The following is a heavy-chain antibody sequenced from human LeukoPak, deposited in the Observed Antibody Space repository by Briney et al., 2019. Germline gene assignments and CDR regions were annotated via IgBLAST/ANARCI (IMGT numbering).Heavy chain of an antibody. CDR1: GYTFNDYF. Sequence: ASVKVSCKASGYTFNDYFLHWVRQAPGQGLEWMGRINPGSSDTYLAQSFQGRVTVTSDTSIATAYMELSGLASDDTAVYYCARDLSSTDHWELDHWSQGTLVTVSS. D-gene: IGHD2/OR15-2a*01. J-gene: IGHJ4*02. CDR2: INPGSSDT. V-gene: IGHV1-2*06. CDR3: ARDLSSTDHWELDH.